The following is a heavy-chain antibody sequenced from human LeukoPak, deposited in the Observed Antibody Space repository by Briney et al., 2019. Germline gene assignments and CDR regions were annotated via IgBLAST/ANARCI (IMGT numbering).Heavy chain of an antibody. CDR1: GYTFTSYD. Sequence: ASVKVSCKASGYTFTSYDINWVRQATGQGLEWMGWMNPNSGNTGYAQKFQGRVTITRNTSISTAYMELSSLRSEDTAVYYCGGSGSSHELDYWGQGTLVTVSS. J-gene: IGHJ4*02. CDR2: MNPNSGNT. CDR3: GGSGSSHELDY. V-gene: IGHV1-8*03. D-gene: IGHD3-10*01.